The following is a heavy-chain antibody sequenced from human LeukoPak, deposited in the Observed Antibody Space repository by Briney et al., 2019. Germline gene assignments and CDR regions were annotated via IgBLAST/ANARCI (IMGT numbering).Heavy chain of an antibody. CDR1: GYTFTSYA. Sequence: ASVKVSCKASGYTFTSYAMHWVRQAPGQRLGWMGWINAGNGNTKYSQKFQGRVTITRDTSASTAYMELSSLRSEDTAVYYCARGYAGDIGYYYGMDVWGKGTTVTVSS. CDR3: ARGYAGDIGYYYGMDV. D-gene: IGHD2-15*01. CDR2: INAGNGNT. J-gene: IGHJ6*04. V-gene: IGHV1-3*01.